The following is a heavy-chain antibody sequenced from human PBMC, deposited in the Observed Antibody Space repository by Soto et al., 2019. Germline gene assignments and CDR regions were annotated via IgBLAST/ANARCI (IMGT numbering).Heavy chain of an antibody. Sequence: GGSLRLSCVASGFTFSSCAMNWVRQAPGKGLEWVSVISGSGGRTYYIDSVKGRFTISRDNSKNTLYLQMNSLRADDAAVYYCAKDRGYGDYGMWFDAWGQGTLVTVSS. CDR3: AKDRGYGDYGMWFDA. J-gene: IGHJ5*02. CDR1: GFTFSSCA. CDR2: ISGSGGRT. D-gene: IGHD4-17*01. V-gene: IGHV3-23*01.